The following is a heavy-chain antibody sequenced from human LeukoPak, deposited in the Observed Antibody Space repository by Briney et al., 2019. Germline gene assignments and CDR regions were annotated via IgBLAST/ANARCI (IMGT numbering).Heavy chain of an antibody. V-gene: IGHV4-59*01. CDR3: ATGPKQQLVFDY. CDR1: GGSISGYY. J-gene: IGHJ4*02. Sequence: PSETLSLTCTVSGGSISGYYWSWIRQPPGKGLEWIGYIYYSGSINYNPSLKSRVTISVDTSKKQFSLKLSSVTAADTAVYYCATGPKQQLVFDYWGQGTLVTVSS. D-gene: IGHD6-13*01. CDR2: IYYSGSI.